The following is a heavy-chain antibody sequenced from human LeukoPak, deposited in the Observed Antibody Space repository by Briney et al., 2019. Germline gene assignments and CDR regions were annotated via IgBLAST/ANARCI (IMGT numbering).Heavy chain of an antibody. V-gene: IGHV5-51*01. J-gene: IGHJ4*02. CDR3: TRQYCSGGSCYCDY. D-gene: IGHD2-15*01. CDR1: GYSFTSYW. Sequence: GESLKISCKGSGYSFTSYWIGWVRQMPGKGLEWMGIIYPGDSDTRYSPSFQGHVTISADKSISTAYLQWGSLKASDTAMYYCTRQYCSGGSCYCDYWGQGTLVTVSS. CDR2: IYPGDSDT.